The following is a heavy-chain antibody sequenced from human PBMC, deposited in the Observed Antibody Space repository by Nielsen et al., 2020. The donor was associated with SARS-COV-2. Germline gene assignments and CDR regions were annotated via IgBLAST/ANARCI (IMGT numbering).Heavy chain of an antibody. D-gene: IGHD3-22*01. CDR3: ARESGYDSSGYYYHY. J-gene: IGHJ4*01. CDR2: ISAYNGNT. Sequence: ASVKVSCKASGYTFTSYGISWVRQAPGQGLEWMGWISAYNGNTNYAQKFQGRVTITADESTSTAYMELSSLRSEDTAVYYCARESGYDSSGYYYHYWGQGTLVTVSS. V-gene: IGHV1-18*01. CDR1: GYTFTSYG.